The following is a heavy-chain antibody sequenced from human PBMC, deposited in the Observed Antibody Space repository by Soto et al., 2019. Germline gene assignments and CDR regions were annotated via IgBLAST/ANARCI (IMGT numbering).Heavy chain of an antibody. CDR3: AKGGWQWLVTSDFNY. J-gene: IGHJ4*02. CDR2: VSHDGRNT. CDR1: GFTCSDYA. Sequence: VQLVESGGGVDQPGRSLRLSCAASGFTCSDYAMHWVRQAPGKGLEWVAVVSHDGRNTHYADSVKGRFTISRDSSENTVSLEMTSLRAEDTAVYYCAKGGWQWLVTSDFNYWGQGALVTVSS. V-gene: IGHV3-30*18. D-gene: IGHD6-19*01.